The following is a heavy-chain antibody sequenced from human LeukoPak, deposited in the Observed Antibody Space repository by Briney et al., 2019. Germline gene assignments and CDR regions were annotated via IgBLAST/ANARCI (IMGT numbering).Heavy chain of an antibody. CDR3: ARDFFPV. Sequence: GGSLRLSCAASGFNFSNYWMSWVRQAPGKGLEWVANIKQDGSEKNYVDSVKGRFTISRDNAKNSLYLQMNSLRAEDTAVYYCARDFFPVGGQGTLVTVSS. V-gene: IGHV3-7*01. D-gene: IGHD2/OR15-2a*01. J-gene: IGHJ4*02. CDR2: IKQDGSEK. CDR1: GFNFSNYW.